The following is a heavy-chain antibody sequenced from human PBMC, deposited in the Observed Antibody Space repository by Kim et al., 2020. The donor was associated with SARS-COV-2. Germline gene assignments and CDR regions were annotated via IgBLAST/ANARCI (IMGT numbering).Heavy chain of an antibody. V-gene: IGHV3-23*01. J-gene: IGHJ3*02. CDR2: IGGSGGST. Sequence: GGSLRLSCAASGFTFSSYAMSWVRQAPGKGLEWVSAIGGSGGSTYYADSVKGRFTISRDNSKNTLYLQMNSLRAEDTAVYYCAKDGGGFGESGNAFDIWGQGTMVTVSS. D-gene: IGHD3-10*01. CDR3: AKDGGGFGESGNAFDI. CDR1: GFTFSSYA.